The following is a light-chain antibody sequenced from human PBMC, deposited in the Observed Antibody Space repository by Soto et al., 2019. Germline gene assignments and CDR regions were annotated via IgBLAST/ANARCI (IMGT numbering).Light chain of an antibody. Sequence: QSVLTQAPSASGTPGQRVTISCSGSSSNIGSNTVSWYQQVPGTAPKLLIYSNDQRPSGVPDRFSGSKSGTSASLAIGGLQSEDEAAYYCAAWDDSLNGWVFGGGTKLTVL. V-gene: IGLV1-44*01. CDR1: SSNIGSNT. CDR3: AAWDDSLNGWV. CDR2: SND. J-gene: IGLJ3*02.